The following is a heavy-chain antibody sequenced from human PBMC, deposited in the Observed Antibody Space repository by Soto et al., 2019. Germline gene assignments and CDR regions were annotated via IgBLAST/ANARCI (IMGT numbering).Heavy chain of an antibody. V-gene: IGHV4-30-4*01. D-gene: IGHD3-16*01. CDR3: ARASTGELWVYANWFDP. Sequence: SETLSLTCTVSGGSISSGDYYWSWIRQPPGKGLEWIGFIYYSGGTYYKPSLKSRVTISVDTSKNKFSLNPSSVTAADTAVYYCARASTGELWVYANWFDPWGPGTLVTVSS. CDR2: IYYSGGT. J-gene: IGHJ5*02. CDR1: GGSISSGDYY.